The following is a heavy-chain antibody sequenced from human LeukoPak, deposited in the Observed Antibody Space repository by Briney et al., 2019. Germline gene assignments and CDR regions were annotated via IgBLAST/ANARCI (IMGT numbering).Heavy chain of an antibody. CDR3: ARDTKRSRARWENLGFDP. J-gene: IGHJ5*02. D-gene: IGHD1-26*01. V-gene: IGHV1-18*01. Sequence: ASVRVSCKASGYTFTSYGISWVRQAPGQGLEWMGWISAYNGNTNYAQKLQGRVTMTTDTSTSTAYMELRSLRSDDTAVYYCARDTKRSRARWENLGFDPWGQGTLVTVSS. CDR1: GYTFTSYG. CDR2: ISAYNGNT.